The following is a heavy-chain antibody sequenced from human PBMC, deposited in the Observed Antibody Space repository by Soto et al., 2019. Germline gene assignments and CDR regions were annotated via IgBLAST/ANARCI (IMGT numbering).Heavy chain of an antibody. CDR3: AREVASTYSFDY. D-gene: IGHD6-19*01. CDR2: TYYRSRWYD. CDR1: GDSVSSNSAA. J-gene: IGHJ4*02. V-gene: IGHV6-1*01. Sequence: QVQLQQSGPGLVKPSQTLSLTCAISGDSVSSNSAAWNWIRQSPSRGLEWLGRTYYRSRWYDDYAISVKGRITISPDTSKNQFSLQLNSVTPEDTAVYYCAREVASTYSFDYWGQGTLVTVSS.